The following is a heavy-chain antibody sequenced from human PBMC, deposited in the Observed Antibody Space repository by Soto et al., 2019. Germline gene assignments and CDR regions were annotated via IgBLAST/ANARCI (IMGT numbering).Heavy chain of an antibody. V-gene: IGHV3-23*01. CDR3: AKDEVSGIVVVVAAPFDY. D-gene: IGHD2-15*01. CDR1: GFTFSSYA. J-gene: IGHJ4*02. CDR2: ISGSGGST. Sequence: GGSLRLSCAASGFTFSSYAMSWVRQAPGRGLEWVSAISGSGGSTYYADSVKGRFTISRDNSKNTLYLQMNSLRAEDTAVYYCAKDEVSGIVVVVAAPFDYWGQGTLVTVS.